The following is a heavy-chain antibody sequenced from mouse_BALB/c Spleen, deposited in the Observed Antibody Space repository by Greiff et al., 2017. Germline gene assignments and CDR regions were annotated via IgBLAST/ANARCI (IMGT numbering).Heavy chain of an antibody. Sequence: EVKLQESGPGLVKPSQSLSLTCTVTGYSITSDYAWNWIRQFPGNKLEWMGYISYSGSTSYNPSLKSRISITRDTSKNQFFLQLNSVTTEDTATYYCAREGYYGSSSFAYWGQGTLVTVSA. CDR2: ISYSGST. CDR1: GYSITSDYA. J-gene: IGHJ3*01. V-gene: IGHV3-2*02. D-gene: IGHD1-1*01. CDR3: AREGYYGSSSFAY.